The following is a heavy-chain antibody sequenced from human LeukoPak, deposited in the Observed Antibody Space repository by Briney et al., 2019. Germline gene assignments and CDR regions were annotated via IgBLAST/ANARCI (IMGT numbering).Heavy chain of an antibody. Sequence: GGSLRLSCAASGFAFSSYAMHWVRQAPGKGLEYVSAISSNGGSTYYANSVKGRFTISRDNSKNTLYLQMGSLRAEDMAVYYCARVLGDILTGFFDYWGQGTLVTVSS. J-gene: IGHJ4*02. CDR3: ARVLGDILTGFFDY. CDR2: ISSNGGST. CDR1: GFAFSSYA. V-gene: IGHV3-64*01. D-gene: IGHD3-9*01.